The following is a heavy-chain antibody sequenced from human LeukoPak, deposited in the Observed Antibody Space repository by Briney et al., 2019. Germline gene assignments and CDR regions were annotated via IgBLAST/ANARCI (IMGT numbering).Heavy chain of an antibody. CDR1: GYTFTSYG. D-gene: IGHD5-24*01. Sequence: RASVKVSCKASGYTFTSYGISWVRRAPGQGLEWMGWISAYNGNTNYAQKLQGRVTMTTDTSTSTAYMELRSLRSDDTAVYYCARVRDGYNDAYDFWGQGTMVTVTS. CDR2: ISAYNGNT. CDR3: ARVRDGYNDAYDF. V-gene: IGHV1-18*01. J-gene: IGHJ3*01.